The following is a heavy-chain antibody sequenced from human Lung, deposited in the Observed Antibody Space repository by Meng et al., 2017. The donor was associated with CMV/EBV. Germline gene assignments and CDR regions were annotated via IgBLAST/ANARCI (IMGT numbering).Heavy chain of an antibody. CDR2: IIPILGIA. CDR3: ARDSITIFGVVTKNDYYYYGMDV. D-gene: IGHD3-3*01. J-gene: IGHJ6*02. V-gene: IGHV1-69*10. CDR1: GGTFSSYA. Sequence: SVKVSXKASGGTFSSYAISWVRQAPGQGLEWMGGIIPILGIANYAQKFQGRVTITADKSTSTAYVELSSLRSEDTAVYYCARDSITIFGVVTKNDYYYYGMDVWGQGTTVTVSS.